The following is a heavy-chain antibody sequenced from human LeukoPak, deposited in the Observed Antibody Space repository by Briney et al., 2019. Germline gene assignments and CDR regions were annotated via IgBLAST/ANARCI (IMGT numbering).Heavy chain of an antibody. CDR1: GGSFSGYY. D-gene: IGHD6-13*01. CDR3: ARSRYSSSWPYFDY. CDR2: INHSGST. Sequence: PSETLSLTCAVYGGSFSGYYWGWIRQPPGKGLEWIGEINHSGSTNYNPSLKSRVTISVDTSKNQFSLKLSSVTAADTAVYYCARSRYSSSWPYFDYWGQGTLVTVSS. J-gene: IGHJ4*02. V-gene: IGHV4-34*01.